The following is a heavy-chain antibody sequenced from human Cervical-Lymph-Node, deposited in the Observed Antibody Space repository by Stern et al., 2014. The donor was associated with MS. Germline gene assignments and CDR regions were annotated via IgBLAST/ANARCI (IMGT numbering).Heavy chain of an antibody. CDR1: GYTFTAFF. CDR3: AREATAIIVGIDY. CDR2: LNPNSDDP. V-gene: IGHV1-2*06. Sequence: QVQLVQSGAEMKKPGASVQVSCKASGYTFTAFFIHWVRQVPGQGLQWMGRLNPNSDDPTYAQNFQDRVTLTRDTSIGTAYLELSRLSSADTAVYYCAREATAIIVGIDYWGQGALVTVSS. J-gene: IGHJ4*02. D-gene: IGHD5-18*01.